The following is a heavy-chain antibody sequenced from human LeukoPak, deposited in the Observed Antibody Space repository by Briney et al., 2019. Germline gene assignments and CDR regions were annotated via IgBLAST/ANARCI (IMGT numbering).Heavy chain of an antibody. CDR2: IYYSGST. J-gene: IGHJ4*02. Sequence: SETLSLTCTVSGGSISSSSYYWGWIRQPPGKGLEWIGSIYYSGSTYYNPSLKSRVTISVDTSKNQFSLRLSSVTAADTAVYYCASLVYDFWSGYLGHYFDYWGQGTLVTVSS. V-gene: IGHV4-39*01. CDR1: GGSISSSSYY. D-gene: IGHD3-3*01. CDR3: ASLVYDFWSGYLGHYFDY.